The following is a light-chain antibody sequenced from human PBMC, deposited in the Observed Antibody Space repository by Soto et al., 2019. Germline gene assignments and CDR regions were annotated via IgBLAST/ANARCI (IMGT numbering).Light chain of an antibody. J-gene: IGLJ3*02. Sequence: NFMLTQPHSVSESPGKTVTISCTRSSGSIASNYVQWYQQRPGSAPTTVIYEDNQRPSGVPDRFSGSIDSSSNSASLTISGLKTGDEADYYCQSYDSSNRWVFGGGTKVTVL. CDR2: EDN. CDR3: QSYDSSNRWV. V-gene: IGLV6-57*03. CDR1: SGSIASNY.